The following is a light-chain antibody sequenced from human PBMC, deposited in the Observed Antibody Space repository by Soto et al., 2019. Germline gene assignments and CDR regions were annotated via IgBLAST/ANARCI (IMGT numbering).Light chain of an antibody. J-gene: IGKJ1*01. CDR1: QSIRTY. Sequence: DIQMTQSPSSLSASVGDRVNITCRASQSIRTYLNWYQQKPGKATKFLIYAASTLQSGVPSRFSGSGSGTDFTLTISSLHPEDFATYYCQQTYSNPRTFGQGTKVEIK. CDR2: AAS. CDR3: QQTYSNPRT. V-gene: IGKV1-39*01.